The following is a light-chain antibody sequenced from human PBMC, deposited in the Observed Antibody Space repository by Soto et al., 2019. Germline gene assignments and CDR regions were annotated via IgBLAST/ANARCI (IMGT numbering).Light chain of an antibody. CDR1: NSDVGTHNV. CDR2: EGT. Sequence: QSALTQPASVSGSPGQSITISCTGTNSDVGTHNVVSWDQQHPGKAPKLIIDEGTKRPSGVSTRFSGSKSGNTASLTISGLQAEDEADYYCCSYALLFGTGTKVTVL. CDR3: CSYALL. J-gene: IGLJ1*01. V-gene: IGLV2-23*01.